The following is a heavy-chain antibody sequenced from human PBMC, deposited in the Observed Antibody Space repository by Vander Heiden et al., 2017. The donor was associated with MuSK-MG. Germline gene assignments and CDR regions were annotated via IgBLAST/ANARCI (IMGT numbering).Heavy chain of an antibody. CDR3: ARGRGAYCIGGSCYYDR. V-gene: IGHV4-59*01. D-gene: IGHD2-15*01. CDR1: GGPTSSYY. CDR2: IYYSGST. J-gene: IGHJ5*02. Sequence: QVQLQESGPGLAKPSETLSLTCTVSGGPTSSYYWSWIRQPPGKGLEWIGYIYYSGSTNYNPSLKSRVTISVDTSKNQFSLKLSSVTAADTAEYYCARGRGAYCIGGSCYYDRWGEGTLVTVSS.